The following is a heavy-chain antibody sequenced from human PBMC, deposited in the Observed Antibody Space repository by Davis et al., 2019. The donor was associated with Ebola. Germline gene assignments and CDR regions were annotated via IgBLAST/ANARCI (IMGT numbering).Heavy chain of an antibody. CDR1: GFTFSSYW. J-gene: IGHJ5*02. CDR2: INSDGSST. Sequence: GESLKISCAASGFTFSSYWMHWVRQAPGKGLVWVSRINSDGSSTSYADSVKGRFTISRDNSKNTLSLQMSSLTIDDTAVYYCARRPQGSGLDLWGQGTLVTVSS. D-gene: IGHD1-26*01. CDR3: ARRPQGSGLDL. V-gene: IGHV3-74*01.